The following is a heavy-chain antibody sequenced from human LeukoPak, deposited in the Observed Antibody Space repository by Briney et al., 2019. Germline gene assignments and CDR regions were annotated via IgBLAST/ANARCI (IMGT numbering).Heavy chain of an antibody. D-gene: IGHD3-10*01. J-gene: IGHJ5*02. V-gene: IGHV3-48*03. CDR1: GFTSSSYE. Sequence: GGSLRLSCAASGFTSSSYEMNWVRQAPGKGLEWVSYISSSGSTIYYADSVKGRFTISRDNSKNTLYLQMNSLRAEDTAVYYCAKDYSKTSYYGSGTYYRPNWFDPWGQGTLVTVSS. CDR2: ISSSGSTI. CDR3: AKDYSKTSYYGSGTYYRPNWFDP.